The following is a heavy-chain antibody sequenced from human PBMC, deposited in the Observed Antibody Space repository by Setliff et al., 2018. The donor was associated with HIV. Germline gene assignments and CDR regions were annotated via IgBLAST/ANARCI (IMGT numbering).Heavy chain of an antibody. Sequence: GGSLRLSCAASGFSFSNFWINWVRQAPGKGPEWVANIKPDGSVKSYGDSVKGRFTISRDNTKNSVFLQMNSLRSDDTAVYYCARAGGPGYLDYWGQGTLVTVSS. V-gene: IGHV3-7*01. CDR3: ARAGGPGYLDY. D-gene: IGHD3-10*01. CDR1: GFSFSNFW. J-gene: IGHJ4*02. CDR2: IKPDGSVK.